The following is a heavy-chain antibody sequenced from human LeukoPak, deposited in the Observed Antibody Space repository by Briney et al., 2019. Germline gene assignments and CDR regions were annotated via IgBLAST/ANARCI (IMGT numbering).Heavy chain of an antibody. CDR2: MNPNSGNT. J-gene: IGHJ4*02. CDR3: ARGLRYCSSTSCYPY. D-gene: IGHD2-2*01. Sequence: ASVNVSCPASGYTFTCYDINWMRPATGQGSEWMGWMNPNSGNTGYAQKFQGRVTMTRNTSISTAYMELSSLRSEDTAVYYCARGLRYCSSTSCYPYWGQGALVTVSS. V-gene: IGHV1-8*01. CDR1: GYTFTCYD.